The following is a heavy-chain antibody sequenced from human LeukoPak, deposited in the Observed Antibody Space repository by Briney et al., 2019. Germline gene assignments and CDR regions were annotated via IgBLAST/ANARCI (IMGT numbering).Heavy chain of an antibody. V-gene: IGHV3-30-3*01. D-gene: IGHD1-26*01. Sequence: GGSLRLPCAASGFTFSGHAIHWVRQAPGKGLEWVAAISYDGSDKYYSESVKGRSTISRDNSNNMVYLLMDNLGAEDTAVYFCAREPRDYSGGWFDPWGQGTLVTASS. CDR2: ISYDGSDK. CDR1: GFTFSGHA. J-gene: IGHJ5*02. CDR3: AREPRDYSGGWFDP.